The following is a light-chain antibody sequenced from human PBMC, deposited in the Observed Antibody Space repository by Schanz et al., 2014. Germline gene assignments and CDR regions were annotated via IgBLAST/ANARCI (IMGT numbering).Light chain of an antibody. Sequence: DIVMTQSPATLSVSPGGRATLSCRASQSVSSNLAWYQQKPGQAPRLLIYGASTRATGIPARFSGSGSGTEFTLTISSLQSEDFAVYYCQHYNYWLFGQGTKVEIK. V-gene: IGKV3-15*01. CDR1: QSVSSN. J-gene: IGKJ1*01. CDR3: QHYNYWL. CDR2: GAS.